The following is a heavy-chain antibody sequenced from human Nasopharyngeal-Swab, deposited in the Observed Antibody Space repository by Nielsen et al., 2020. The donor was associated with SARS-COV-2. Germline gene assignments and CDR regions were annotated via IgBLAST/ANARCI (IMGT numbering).Heavy chain of an antibody. CDR3: ARERGNSLDY. CDR2: IKQDGSEK. CDR1: GFTFSSFW. D-gene: IGHD4-23*01. V-gene: IGHV3-7*01. Sequence: GESLKISCAASGFTFSSFWMSWVRQAPGKGLEWVANIKQDGSEKYYVDSVKGRFTISRDNAKNSLYLQMNSLRAEDTAVYYCARERGNSLDYWGQGILVTVSS. J-gene: IGHJ4*02.